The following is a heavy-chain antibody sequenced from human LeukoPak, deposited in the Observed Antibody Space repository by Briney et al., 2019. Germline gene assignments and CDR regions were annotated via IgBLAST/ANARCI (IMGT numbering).Heavy chain of an antibody. CDR2: IYYSGST. J-gene: IGHJ1*01. CDR3: ARGGYYDSSGYYYVGYFQH. Sequence: PSETLSLTCTASGGSISSYYWSWIRQPPGKGLEWIGYIYYSGSTNYNPSLKSRVTISVDTSKNQFSLKLSSVTAADTAVYYCARGGYYDSSGYYYVGYFQHWGQGTLVTVSS. D-gene: IGHD3-22*01. CDR1: GGSISSYY. V-gene: IGHV4-59*01.